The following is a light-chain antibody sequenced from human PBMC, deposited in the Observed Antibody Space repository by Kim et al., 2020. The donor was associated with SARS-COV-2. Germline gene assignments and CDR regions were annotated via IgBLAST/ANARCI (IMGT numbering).Light chain of an antibody. Sequence: SYELTQPPSVSVSPGQTASITCSGDKLGNKYACWYQQKPGQSPVLVIYQDTKRPSGIPERFSGSNSGNTATLTISGTQAMDEGDYYGQAWDSSTVVFGGGTQLTVL. V-gene: IGLV3-1*01. CDR3: QAWDSSTVV. J-gene: IGLJ2*01. CDR1: KLGNKY. CDR2: QDT.